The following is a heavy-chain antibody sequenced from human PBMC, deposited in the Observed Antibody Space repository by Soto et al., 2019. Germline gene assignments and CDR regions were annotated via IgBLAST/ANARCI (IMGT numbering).Heavy chain of an antibody. Sequence: GGSLRLSCAASGFTFSDYYMSWIRQAPGKGLEWVSYISSSGSTIYYADSVKGRFTISRDNAKNSLYLQMNSLRAEDTAVYYCAREPGCTNGVCYTSHFDYWGQGTLATVSS. D-gene: IGHD2-8*01. V-gene: IGHV3-11*01. CDR2: ISSSGSTI. J-gene: IGHJ4*02. CDR3: AREPGCTNGVCYTSHFDY. CDR1: GFTFSDYY.